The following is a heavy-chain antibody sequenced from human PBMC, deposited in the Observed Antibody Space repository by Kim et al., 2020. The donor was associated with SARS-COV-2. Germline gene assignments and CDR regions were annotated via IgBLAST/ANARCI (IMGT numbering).Heavy chain of an antibody. Sequence: SETLSLTCTVSGGSISSGDYYWSWIRQPPGKGLEWIGYIYYSGSTYYNPSLKSRVTISVDTSKNQFSLKLSSVTAADTAVYYCARDRRITMVQGGTEQSYYYYMDVWGKGTTVTVSS. CDR2: IYYSGST. V-gene: IGHV4-30-4*01. CDR3: ARDRRITMVQGGTEQSYYYYMDV. J-gene: IGHJ6*03. D-gene: IGHD3-10*01. CDR1: GGSISSGDYY.